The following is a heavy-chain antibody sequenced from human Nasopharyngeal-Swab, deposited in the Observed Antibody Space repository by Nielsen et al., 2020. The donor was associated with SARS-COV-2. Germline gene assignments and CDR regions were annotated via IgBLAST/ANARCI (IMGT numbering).Heavy chain of an antibody. J-gene: IGHJ4*02. CDR2: MNPNSGNT. V-gene: IGHV1-8*01. CDR1: GYTFSNYD. D-gene: IGHD3-16*01. CDR3: ARDSIAFGGPEGDY. Sequence: ASVKVSCKASGYTFSNYDINWVRQATGQGLEWMGWMNPNSGNTGYPQKLQGRVTMTTDTSTTTASMELRSLRSADTAVYYCARDSIAFGGPEGDYWGQGTLVTVSS.